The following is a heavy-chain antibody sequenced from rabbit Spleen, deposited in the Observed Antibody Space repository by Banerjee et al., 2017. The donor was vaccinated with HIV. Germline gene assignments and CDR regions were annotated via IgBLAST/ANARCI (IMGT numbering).Heavy chain of an antibody. CDR1: GFSFGDRDV. D-gene: IGHD2-1*01. J-gene: IGHJ4*01. CDR2: INVATGKP. Sequence: QEQLVESGGGLVQPEGSLTLTCTASGFSFGDRDVMCWVRQAPGKGLEWIACINVATGKPVYATWAKGRFTISRTSSTTVTLQMTSLTAADTATYFCARGSATMTMVITGYYLSLWGPGTLVTVS. V-gene: IGHV1S45*01. CDR3: ARGSATMTMVITGYYLSL.